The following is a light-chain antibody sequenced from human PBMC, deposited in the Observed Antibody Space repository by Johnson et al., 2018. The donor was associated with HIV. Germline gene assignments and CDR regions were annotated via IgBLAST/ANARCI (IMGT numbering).Light chain of an antibody. CDR3: GTWDTSLSAGGV. V-gene: IGLV1-51*01. CDR2: DNN. J-gene: IGLJ1*01. Sequence: QSVLTQPPSVSAAPGQKVTISCSGTSSNIGNHYVSWYQLLPGTAPKLLIYDNNKRPSGIPDRFSGSKSGTSATLGITGLQTGDEADYYCGTWDTSLSAGGVFGTWTKVTVL. CDR1: SSNIGNHY.